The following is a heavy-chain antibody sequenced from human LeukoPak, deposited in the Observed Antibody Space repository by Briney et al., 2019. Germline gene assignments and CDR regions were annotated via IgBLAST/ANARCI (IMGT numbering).Heavy chain of an antibody. Sequence: PGGSLRLSCSASGFTFSYYWMSWVRQAPGKGLEWVSLISGSGSRTHYADSVKGRFTISRDDSKNTAYLQMNSLKTEDTAVYYCTRQWELPPYYYYYMDVWGKGTTVTVSS. J-gene: IGHJ6*03. CDR3: TRQWELPPYYYYYMDV. CDR2: ISGSGSRT. D-gene: IGHD1-26*01. CDR1: GFTFSYYW. V-gene: IGHV3-23*01.